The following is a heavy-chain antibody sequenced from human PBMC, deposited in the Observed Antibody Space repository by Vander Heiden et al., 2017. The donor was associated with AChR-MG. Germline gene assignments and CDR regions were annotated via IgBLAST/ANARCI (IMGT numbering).Heavy chain of an antibody. CDR2: ISGDGSST. CDR3: AKGAYSSGWSFDY. CDR1: RFSFSSYA. Sequence: EVQLLGSGGGLVQPGGSLTPSCAGSRFSFSSYAMGGVRQAPGKGLEWVSSISGDGSSTYYADSVKGRFTISRDNSKNTLYLQMNSLRAEDTAVHYCAKGAYSSGWSFDYWGQGTLVTVSS. J-gene: IGHJ4*02. D-gene: IGHD6-19*01. V-gene: IGHV3-23*01.